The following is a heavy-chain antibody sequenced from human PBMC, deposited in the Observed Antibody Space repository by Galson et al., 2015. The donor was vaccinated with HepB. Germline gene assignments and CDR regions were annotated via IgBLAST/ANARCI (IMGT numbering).Heavy chain of an antibody. CDR2: IVGGSGNT. J-gene: IGHJ4*02. CDR3: AAERRVGGATDY. V-gene: IGHV1-58*01. CDR1: GFTFTSSA. D-gene: IGHD1-26*01. Sequence: SVKVSCKASGFTFTSSAVQWVRQARGQRLEWIGWIVGGSGNTNYAQKFQERVTITRDMSTSTAYMELSSLRSEDTAVYYCAAERRVGGATDYWGQGTLVTVSS.